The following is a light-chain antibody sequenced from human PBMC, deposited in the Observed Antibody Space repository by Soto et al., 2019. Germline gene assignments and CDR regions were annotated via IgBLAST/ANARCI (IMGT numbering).Light chain of an antibody. J-gene: IGKJ1*01. CDR3: QQYYSTPRT. Sequence: EIVVTQSIATLSLSPGERATLSCRASQTVSRYLAWYQQKPGQAPRLLIYDAANRATGIPARFSGSGSGADFTLTISSLQAEDVAVYYCQQYYSTPRTFGQGTKVDIK. CDR1: QTVSRY. CDR2: DAA. V-gene: IGKV3-11*01.